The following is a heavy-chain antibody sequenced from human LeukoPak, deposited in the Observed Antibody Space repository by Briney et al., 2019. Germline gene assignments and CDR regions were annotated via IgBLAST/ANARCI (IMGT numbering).Heavy chain of an antibody. Sequence: GGSLRLSCAASGFTFSSYAMSWVRQAPGKGLEWVSAISGSGGSTYYADSVKGRFTISRDNSKSTLYLQMNSLRAEDTAVYYCAKDRRQYYYDSSAYDYWGQGTLVTVSS. J-gene: IGHJ4*02. CDR3: AKDRRQYYYDSSAYDY. V-gene: IGHV3-23*01. CDR1: GFTFSSYA. D-gene: IGHD3-22*01. CDR2: ISGSGGST.